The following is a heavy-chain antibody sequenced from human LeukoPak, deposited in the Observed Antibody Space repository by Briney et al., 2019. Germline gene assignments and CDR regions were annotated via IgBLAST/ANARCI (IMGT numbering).Heavy chain of an antibody. J-gene: IGHJ4*02. V-gene: IGHV1-2*06. CDR2: INPNSGGT. D-gene: IGHD3-22*01. CDR3: ATTAPPTYYYDSSGYSY. Sequence: ASVKVSCKASGYTFTGYYMHWVRQAPGQGLEWMGRINPNSGGTNYAQKFQGGVTMTRDTSISTAYMELSRLRSDDTAVYYCATTAPPTYYYDSSGYSYWGQGTLVTVSS. CDR1: GYTFTGYY.